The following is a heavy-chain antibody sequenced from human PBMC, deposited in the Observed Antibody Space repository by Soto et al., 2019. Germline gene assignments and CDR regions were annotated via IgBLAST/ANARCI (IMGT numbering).Heavy chain of an antibody. CDR1: GDSISTVDYF. Sequence: LSLTCSVSGDSISTVDYFWAWIRQPPGQALEYIGYIYKSTTTYYNPSFESRVAISLDTSKSQFSLNVTSVTAADTAVYFCARGRYCLTGRCFPNWFDSWGQGTLVTVSS. D-gene: IGHD2-15*01. V-gene: IGHV4-30-4*01. J-gene: IGHJ5*01. CDR3: ARGRYCLTGRCFPNWFDS. CDR2: IYKSTTT.